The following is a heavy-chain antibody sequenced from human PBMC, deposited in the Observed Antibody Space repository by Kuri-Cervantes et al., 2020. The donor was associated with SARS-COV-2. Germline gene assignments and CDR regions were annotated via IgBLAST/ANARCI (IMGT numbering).Heavy chain of an antibody. CDR3: ARSVGTIFGVVIGESRSYYGMDV. CDR1: GGSIRSYY. CDR2: IYTSGST. J-gene: IGHJ6*02. D-gene: IGHD3-3*01. V-gene: IGHV4-4*07. Sequence: GSLRLSCTVSGGSIRSYYWSWIRRPAGNGLEWIGRIYTSGSTSYNPSLKSPVTMSVDTSKNQFSLKLSSVTAADTAVYYCARSVGTIFGVVIGESRSYYGMDVWGQGTTVTVSS.